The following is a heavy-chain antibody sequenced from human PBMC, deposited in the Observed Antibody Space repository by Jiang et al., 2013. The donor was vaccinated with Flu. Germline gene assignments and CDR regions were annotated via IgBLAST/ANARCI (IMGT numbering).Heavy chain of an antibody. CDR2: ISGSGDST. J-gene: IGHJ6*03. D-gene: IGHD6-19*01. CDR3: AKDPNSGWSDYYHYYVDV. V-gene: IGHV3-23*01. Sequence: QLLESGGDLVQPGGSLRLSCAASGFPFGSYAMSWVRQAPGKGLQWLSGISGSGDSTYYADSVKGRFTISRDNSKNTLYLQMNSLRDEDTAVYYCAKDPNSGWSDYYHYYVDVWGKGTTVTVSS. CDR1: GFPFGSYA.